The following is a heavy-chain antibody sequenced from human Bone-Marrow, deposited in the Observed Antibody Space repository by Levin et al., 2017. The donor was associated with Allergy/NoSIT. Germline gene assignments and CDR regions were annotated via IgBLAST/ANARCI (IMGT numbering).Heavy chain of an antibody. Sequence: SETLSLTCTVSGGSVSSGSYYWSWIRQPPGKGLEWIGYIYYSGSTNYNPSLKSRVTISVDTSKNQFSLKLSSVTAADTAVYYCARVRANHRYYYDSSGYQEPSAASYYFDYWGQGTLVTVSS. D-gene: IGHD3-22*01. CDR2: IYYSGST. CDR1: GGSVSSGSYY. CDR3: ARVRANHRYYYDSSGYQEPSAASYYFDY. J-gene: IGHJ4*02. V-gene: IGHV4-61*01.